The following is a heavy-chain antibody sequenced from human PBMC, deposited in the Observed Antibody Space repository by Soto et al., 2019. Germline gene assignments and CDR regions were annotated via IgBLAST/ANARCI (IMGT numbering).Heavy chain of an antibody. CDR1: GFIFGRYS. J-gene: IGHJ5*02. CDR2: ITGSSSTI. CDR3: ARDNGIAGSFDP. V-gene: IGHV3-48*02. D-gene: IGHD6-13*01. Sequence: EVKLVESGGGLVQPGGSLRLSCAASGFIFGRYSMNLVRQAPGKGLEWVSYITGSSSTIFYADSVKGRFTISRDNAKNSMYLHMNSLRDEDTAGYYCARDNGIAGSFDPWGQGTLVTVSS.